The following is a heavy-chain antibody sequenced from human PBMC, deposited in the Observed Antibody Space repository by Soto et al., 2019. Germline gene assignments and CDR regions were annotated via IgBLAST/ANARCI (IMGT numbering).Heavy chain of an antibody. D-gene: IGHD2-21*01. CDR1: GYTFSDFD. Sequence: QAHLEQSGAEVKRPGASVKVSCKASGYTFSDFDINWLRQASGQGPEWMGWMNAKSGDTFFAQRFQGKSNMPGDTSLSPPSREVGSRPADDAAMYYCARGTPFNSAGFTFWAKGPTVAVSS. J-gene: IGHJ6*03. CDR3: ARGTPFNSAGFTF. V-gene: IGHV1-8*01. CDR2: MNAKSGDT.